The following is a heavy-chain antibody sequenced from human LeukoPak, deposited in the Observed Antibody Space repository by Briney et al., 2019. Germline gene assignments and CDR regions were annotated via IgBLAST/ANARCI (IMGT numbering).Heavy chain of an antibody. Sequence: SETLSLTCAVYGGSFSGYYWSWIRQPPGKGLEWNGEINHSGSTNYNPSLKSRVTISVDTSKNQFSLKLSSVTAADTAVYYCARHGGRRYSSGWNFDYWGQGTLVTVSS. CDR1: GGSFSGYY. J-gene: IGHJ4*02. V-gene: IGHV4-34*01. CDR3: ARHGGRRYSSGWNFDY. D-gene: IGHD6-19*01. CDR2: INHSGST.